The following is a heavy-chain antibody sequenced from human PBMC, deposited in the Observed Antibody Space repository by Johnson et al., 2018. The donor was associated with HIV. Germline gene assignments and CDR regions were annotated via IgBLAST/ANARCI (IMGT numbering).Heavy chain of an antibody. D-gene: IGHD3-22*01. CDR2: ISSDGSNK. CDR1: GFTFSSYG. V-gene: IGHV3-30*03. Sequence: QVQLVESGGGVVQPGRSLRLSCAASGFTFSSYGMHWVRQAPGKGLEWVAFISSDGSNKYFTDSVRGRFTISRDNSRNTLFLQMNSLRAEDTAMYFCVRRFYDSSAFDVWGQGTLVTVSS. J-gene: IGHJ3*01. CDR3: VRRFYDSSAFDV.